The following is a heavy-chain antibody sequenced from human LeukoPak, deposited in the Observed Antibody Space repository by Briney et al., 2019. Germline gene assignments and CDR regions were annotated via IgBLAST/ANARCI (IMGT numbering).Heavy chain of an antibody. V-gene: IGHV3-74*01. Sequence: GGSLRLSCAASGFTFSSYWMHWVRQAPGKGLVWVSRINSDGSSTSYADSVKGRFTISRDNAKNTLFLQMNSLRAEDTAVYTCAREGAVTGDFDYWGQGTPVTVSS. CDR1: GFTFSSYW. CDR2: INSDGSST. D-gene: IGHD2-8*02. CDR3: AREGAVTGDFDY. J-gene: IGHJ4*02.